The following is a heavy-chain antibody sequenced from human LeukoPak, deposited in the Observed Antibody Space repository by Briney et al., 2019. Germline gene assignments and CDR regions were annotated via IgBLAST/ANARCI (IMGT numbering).Heavy chain of an antibody. CDR3: AARDNGNDLLSYHAMDA. Sequence: ASVKVSCKASGGSFRRYAFAWVRQAPGQGLEWMGGIMPVLDTGSYAQGFQGRVTITADRSTSTAYMELRSLRPEDTALYYCAARDNGNDLLSYHAMDAWGNGTTVTVSS. CDR1: GGSFRRYA. J-gene: IGHJ6*04. V-gene: IGHV1-69*06. D-gene: IGHD1-1*01. CDR2: IMPVLDTG.